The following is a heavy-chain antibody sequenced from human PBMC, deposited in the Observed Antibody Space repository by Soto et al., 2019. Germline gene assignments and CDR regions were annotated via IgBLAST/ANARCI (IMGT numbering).Heavy chain of an antibody. CDR2: IIPIFGTG. V-gene: IGHV1-69*06. J-gene: IGHJ5*02. CDR1: GGTFSSYA. D-gene: IGHD3-22*01. CDR3: AEIESYYYDSSGFNWSDP. Sequence: SVKVSCKASGGTFSSYAISWVRQAPGQGLEWMGGIIPIFGTGNYAQKFQARVTITADKSTSTAYMELSSLISEDTAVYYCAEIESYYYDSSGFNWSDPWGQGTMVTVAS.